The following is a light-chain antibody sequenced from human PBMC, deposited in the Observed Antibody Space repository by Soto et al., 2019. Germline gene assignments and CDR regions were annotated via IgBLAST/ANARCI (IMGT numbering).Light chain of an antibody. CDR2: DVT. J-gene: IGLJ2*01. CDR1: SSDVGAYNF. V-gene: IGLV2-11*01. Sequence: QSVLTQPASVSGSPGQSITISCTGTSSDVGAYNFVSWYQQHPGKAPKLMIYDVTARPSGVPDRFSGSKSGTTASLTISGLQGEDEADYYCSSYAGAHTFFGGGTKLTVL. CDR3: SSYAGAHTF.